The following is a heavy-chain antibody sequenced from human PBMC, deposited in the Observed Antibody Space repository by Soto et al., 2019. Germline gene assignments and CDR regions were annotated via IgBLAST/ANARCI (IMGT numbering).Heavy chain of an antibody. D-gene: IGHD6-6*01. J-gene: IGHJ4*02. CDR3: AGAIAARPLGY. V-gene: IGHV4-30-2*01. CDR1: GGSISSGGSF. CDR2: IYHSGST. Sequence: QLQLQESGSGLVKPSQTLSLTCAVSGGSISSGGSFWSWIRQPPGKGLEWIGYIYHSGSTYYNPSLKSRVTISVDRSKNQFSLKLSSVTAADTAVYYCAGAIAARPLGYWGQGTLVTVSS.